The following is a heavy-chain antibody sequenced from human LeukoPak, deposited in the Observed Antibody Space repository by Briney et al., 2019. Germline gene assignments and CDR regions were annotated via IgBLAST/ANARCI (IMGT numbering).Heavy chain of an antibody. CDR3: AREGDSGYLNDAFDI. J-gene: IGHJ3*02. Sequence: GGSLRLSCAASGFTFSSYSMNWVRQAPGKGLEWVSSISSSSSYIYYADSVKGRFTISRDNAKNSLYLQMNSLRAEDTAVYYCAREGDSGYLNDAFDIWGQGTMVTVSS. CDR2: ISSSSSYI. CDR1: GFTFSSYS. V-gene: IGHV3-21*01. D-gene: IGHD5-12*01.